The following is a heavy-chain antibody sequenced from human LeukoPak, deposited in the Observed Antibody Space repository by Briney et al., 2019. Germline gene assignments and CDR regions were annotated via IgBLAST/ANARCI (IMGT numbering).Heavy chain of an antibody. CDR3: AKSKGFLEWLFLGY. Sequence: GGSLRLSCAASGFTVSSNYMSWVRQAPGKGLEWVSVIYSGGSTYYADSVKGRFTISRDNSKNTLYLQMNSLRAEDTAVYYCAKSKGFLEWLFLGYWGQGTLVTVSS. V-gene: IGHV3-53*01. D-gene: IGHD3-3*01. CDR2: IYSGGST. J-gene: IGHJ4*02. CDR1: GFTVSSNY.